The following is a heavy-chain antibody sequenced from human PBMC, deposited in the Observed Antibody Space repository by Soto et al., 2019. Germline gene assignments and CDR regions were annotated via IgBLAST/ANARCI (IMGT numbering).Heavy chain of an antibody. D-gene: IGHD1-1*01. V-gene: IGHV1-18*01. J-gene: IGHJ4*02. CDR2: ISVYNGNT. CDR3: ARDNELFDY. Sequence: ASVKVSCKASGYSFTSYGITWVRQAPGQGLEWMGWISVYNGNTNYAQKFQGRVTMTTDTSTSTAYMELRSLRSDGTAVYYCARDNELFDYWGQGTLVTVSS. CDR1: GYSFTSYG.